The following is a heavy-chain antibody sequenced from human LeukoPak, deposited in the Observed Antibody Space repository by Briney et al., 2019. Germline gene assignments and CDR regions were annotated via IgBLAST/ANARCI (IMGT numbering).Heavy chain of an antibody. J-gene: IGHJ3*02. CDR3: ARDQQSYGDYDAFDI. V-gene: IGHV3-11*04. CDR2: ISSSGSTI. Sequence: PGGSLRPSCAASGFTFSDYYMSWIRQAPGKGLEWVSYISSSGSTIYYADSVKGRFTISRDNAKNSLYLQMNSLRAEDTAVYYCARDQQSYGDYDAFDIWGQGTMVTVSS. CDR1: GFTFSDYY. D-gene: IGHD4-17*01.